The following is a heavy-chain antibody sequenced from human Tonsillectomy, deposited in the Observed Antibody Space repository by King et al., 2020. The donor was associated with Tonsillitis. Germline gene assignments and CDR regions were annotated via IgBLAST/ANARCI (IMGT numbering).Heavy chain of an antibody. D-gene: IGHD2-8*01. Sequence: QLQESGPGLVKPSQTLSLSCTVSGGSISSGSYYWSWIRQPAGKGLEWIGRIYTSGSTDCNPSLKSRVTMSVATSKNQLSLKLSSVTAADTAVYYCARVPLFECISPMDVWGKGTTVTVSS. CDR3: ARVPLFECISPMDV. V-gene: IGHV4-61*02. CDR2: IYTSGST. CDR1: GGSISSGSYY. J-gene: IGHJ6*04.